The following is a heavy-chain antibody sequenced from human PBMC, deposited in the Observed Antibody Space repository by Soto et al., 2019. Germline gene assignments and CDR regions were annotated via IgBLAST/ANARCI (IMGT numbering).Heavy chain of an antibody. CDR1: GYTFSSYA. CDR2: INAGYGNT. Sequence: QVHLVQSGAEVRKPWASVKVSCKASGYTFSSYAMHWVRQAPGQRLEWMGWINAGYGNTKSSQKFQDRVTISRDTSASTAYMELTSLRSEDTAVYYCARDTGDGTFAFWGQGTLVTVSS. CDR3: ARDTGDGTFAF. J-gene: IGHJ4*02. V-gene: IGHV1-3*01. D-gene: IGHD7-27*01.